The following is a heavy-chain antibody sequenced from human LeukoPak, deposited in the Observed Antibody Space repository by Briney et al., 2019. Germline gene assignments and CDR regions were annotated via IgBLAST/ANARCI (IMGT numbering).Heavy chain of an antibody. CDR3: ARGFGESEYYYYGMDV. D-gene: IGHD3-10*01. V-gene: IGHV4-39*01. CDR1: GGSISSSSYY. CDR2: NYYAGGT. Sequence: SETLSLTCTVSGGSISSSSYYWGWIRQPPGRGLDWIGTNYYAGGTYYNPSLKSRVTISVDTSKNQFSLRLSSVTAADTAVYYCARGFGESEYYYYGMDVRGQGTTVTVSS. J-gene: IGHJ6*02.